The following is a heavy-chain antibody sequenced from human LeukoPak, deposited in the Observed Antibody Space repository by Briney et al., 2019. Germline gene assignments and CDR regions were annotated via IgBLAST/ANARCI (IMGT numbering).Heavy chain of an antibody. Sequence: GRSLRLSCAASGFTFDDYAMHWVRQAPGKGLEWVSGISWNSGSIGYADSVKGRFTISRDNDKNSLYLQMNSLRAEDTALYYCAKARDGLIGDAFDIWGQGTMVTVSS. CDR1: GFTFDDYA. J-gene: IGHJ3*02. V-gene: IGHV3-9*01. CDR3: AKARDGLIGDAFDI. CDR2: ISWNSGSI. D-gene: IGHD5-24*01.